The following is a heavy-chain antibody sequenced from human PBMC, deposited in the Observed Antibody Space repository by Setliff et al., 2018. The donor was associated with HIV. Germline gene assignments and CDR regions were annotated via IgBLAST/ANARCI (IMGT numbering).Heavy chain of an antibody. J-gene: IGHJ4*02. Sequence: SETLSLTCTVSGGSISSSSYYWIWVRQPPGEGLEWIGNIYYSGSTYYNPSLKSRTTISVDTSQNQFSLKLTSVTAADTAVYYCASQGRSGWLWGGFGSWGQGTLVTVSS. CDR1: GGSISSSSYY. CDR3: ASQGRSGWLWGGFGS. D-gene: IGHD6-19*01. V-gene: IGHV4-39*01. CDR2: IYYSGST.